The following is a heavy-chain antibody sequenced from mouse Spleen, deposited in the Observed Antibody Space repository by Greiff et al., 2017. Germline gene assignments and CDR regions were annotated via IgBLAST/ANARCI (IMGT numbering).Heavy chain of an antibody. Sequence: VHLVESGPGLVAPSQSLSITCTVSGFSLTSYAISWVRQPPGKGLEWLGVIWTGGGTNYNSALKSRLSISKDNSKSQVFLKMNSLQTDDTARYYCARHYYGSRWDYFDYWGQGTTLTVSS. V-gene: IGHV2-9-1*01. CDR2: IWTGGGT. CDR1: GFSLTSYA. J-gene: IGHJ2*01. CDR3: ARHYYGSRWDYFDY. D-gene: IGHD1-1*01.